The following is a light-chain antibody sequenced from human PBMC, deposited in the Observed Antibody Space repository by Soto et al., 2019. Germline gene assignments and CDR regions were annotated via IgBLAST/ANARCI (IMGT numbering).Light chain of an antibody. CDR2: GAS. CDR3: QQYNNWPLT. CDR1: QSVSSN. Sequence: EIVLTQSAGTLSLSPGERPTLSCRASQSVSSNLAWYQQKPGQAPRLLIYGASSRATGIPVRFSGSGSGTEFTLTISSLQSEDFAVYYCQQYNNWPLTFGQGTRLEIK. V-gene: IGKV3-15*01. J-gene: IGKJ5*01.